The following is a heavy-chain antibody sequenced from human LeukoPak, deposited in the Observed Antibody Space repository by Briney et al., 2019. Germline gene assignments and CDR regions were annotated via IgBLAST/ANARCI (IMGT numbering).Heavy chain of an antibody. Sequence: ASVKVSCTASGYTLNAFYMHWVRQAPGQGLEWIGWINPNSGRANYAQKFQGRVNMTRDTSASAVHMELSGLKSDDTAVYFCARDVYRFLRWNFDSWGQGTLITVSS. CDR2: INPNSGRA. V-gene: IGHV1-2*02. D-gene: IGHD3-3*01. J-gene: IGHJ5*01. CDR3: ARDVYRFLRWNFDS. CDR1: GYTLNAFY.